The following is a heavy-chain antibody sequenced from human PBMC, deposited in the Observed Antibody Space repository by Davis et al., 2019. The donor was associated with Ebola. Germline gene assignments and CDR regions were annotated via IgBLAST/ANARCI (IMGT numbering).Heavy chain of an antibody. D-gene: IGHD3-10*01. Sequence: GGSLRLSCVASGFTFRNYEMNWVRQAPGKGLEWISYISPNATNRHYATSVKGRFTISRDNAKNSLYLQMNSLRAEDTAVYYCARESYYYGSGSSGYYGMDVWGQGTTVTVSS. V-gene: IGHV3-48*03. CDR3: ARESYYYGSGSSGYYGMDV. CDR1: GFTFRNYE. CDR2: ISPNATNR. J-gene: IGHJ6*02.